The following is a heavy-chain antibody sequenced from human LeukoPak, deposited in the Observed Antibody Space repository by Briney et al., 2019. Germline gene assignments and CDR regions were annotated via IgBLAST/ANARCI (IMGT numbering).Heavy chain of an antibody. V-gene: IGHV3-48*03. J-gene: IGHJ6*04. CDR2: ISASGTLT. Sequence: PGGSLRLSCAASGFSFSSYEMNWVRQAPGKGLEWISYISASGTLTHYADSVEGRFTISRDNTKNSLYLQMKSLRGDDTAVYYRARDGTPIYSSGWVYMDVWGKGTTVIVSS. D-gene: IGHD6-25*01. CDR3: ARDGTPIYSSGWVYMDV. CDR1: GFSFSSYE.